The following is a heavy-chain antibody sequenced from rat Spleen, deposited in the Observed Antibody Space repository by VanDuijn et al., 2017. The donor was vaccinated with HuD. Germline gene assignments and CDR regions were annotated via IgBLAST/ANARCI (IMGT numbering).Heavy chain of an antibody. CDR1: GFTFINYW. Sequence: EVQLVESGGGLVQPGRSLKLSCVASGFTFINYWMTWIRQAPGKGLEWVATITNTGDTTYYPDSVRGRFTISRDNAKSTLYLQMDSLRSEDTATYYCARHPLYWYFDFWGPGTMVTVSS. CDR2: ITNTGDTT. D-gene: IGHD3-1*01. J-gene: IGHJ1*01. CDR3: ARHPLYWYFDF. V-gene: IGHV5-31*01.